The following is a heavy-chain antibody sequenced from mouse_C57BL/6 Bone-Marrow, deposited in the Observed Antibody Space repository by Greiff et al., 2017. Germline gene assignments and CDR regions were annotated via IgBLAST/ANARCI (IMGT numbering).Heavy chain of an antibody. CDR1: GFNIKDYY. J-gene: IGHJ3*01. D-gene: IGHD2-10*01. Sequence: EVQLQQSGAELVKPGASVTLSCTASGFNIKDYYMHWVKQRTEKGLEWIGRIDPEDGATKYAPKFQGKATITADTSSNTAYLQLSSLTSEDTAVYYCAREEAYYGNPAYWGQGTLVTVSA. V-gene: IGHV14-2*01. CDR2: IDPEDGAT. CDR3: AREEAYYGNPAY.